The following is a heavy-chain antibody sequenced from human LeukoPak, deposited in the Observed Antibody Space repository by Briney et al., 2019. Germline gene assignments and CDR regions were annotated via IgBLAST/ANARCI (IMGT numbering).Heavy chain of an antibody. V-gene: IGHV4-4*07. CDR3: ARDYGDHRVDY. J-gene: IGHJ4*02. CDR2: IYTSGST. Sequence: SETLSLTCTVSGGSISSYYWSWIRQPAGKGLEWIGRIYTSGSTNYNPSLKSRITISIDTSKKQFALKLSSVTAADTAVYYCARDYGDHRVDYWGRGTLVTVSS. CDR1: GGSISSYY. D-gene: IGHD4-17*01.